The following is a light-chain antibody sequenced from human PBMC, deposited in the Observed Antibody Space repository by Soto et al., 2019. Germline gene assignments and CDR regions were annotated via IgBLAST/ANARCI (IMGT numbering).Light chain of an antibody. CDR3: QESYSTPYS. J-gene: IGKJ2*01. V-gene: IGKV1-39*01. Sequence: DIQMTQSPSSLSASVGDRVSIACRASQSISNSLNWYQQRPGKAPKLLIYAASSLQSGVPSRFSGSGSGTEFTLTISSLQPEDFATYYCQESYSTPYSFGPGTKLEIK. CDR1: QSISNS. CDR2: AAS.